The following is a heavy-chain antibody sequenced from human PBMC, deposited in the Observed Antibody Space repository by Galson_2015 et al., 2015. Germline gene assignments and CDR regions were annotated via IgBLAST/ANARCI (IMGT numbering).Heavy chain of an antibody. V-gene: IGHV5-10-1*01. D-gene: IGHD2-2*01. J-gene: IGHJ2*01. Sequence: QSGAEVKKPGESLRISCKGSGYSFTSYWISWVRQMPGKGLEWMGRIDPSDSYTNYSPSFQGHVTISADKSISTAYLQWSSLKASDTAMYYCARLDIVVVPAAPRDWYFDLWGRGTLVTVSS. CDR1: GYSFTSYW. CDR2: IDPSDSYT. CDR3: ARLDIVVVPAAPRDWYFDL.